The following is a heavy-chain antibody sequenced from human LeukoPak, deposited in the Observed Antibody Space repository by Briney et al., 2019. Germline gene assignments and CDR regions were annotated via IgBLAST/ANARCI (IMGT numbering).Heavy chain of an antibody. CDR1: GYTFTSYA. J-gene: IGHJ4*02. Sequence: ASVKVSCKASGYTFTSYAMNWVRQAPGQGLEWTGWINTNTGNPTYAQGFTGRFVFSLDTSVSTAYLQISSLKAEDTAVYYCARGQSIGYDSSGYKDYWGQGTLVTVSS. V-gene: IGHV7-4-1*02. CDR2: INTNTGNP. CDR3: ARGQSIGYDSSGYKDY. D-gene: IGHD3-22*01.